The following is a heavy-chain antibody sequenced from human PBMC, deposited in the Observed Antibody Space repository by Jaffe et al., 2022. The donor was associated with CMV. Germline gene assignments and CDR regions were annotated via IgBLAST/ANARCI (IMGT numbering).Heavy chain of an antibody. D-gene: IGHD5-18*01. CDR3: AKDIFTAMVFDFDY. CDR1: GFTFDDYA. CDR2: ISWNSGSI. V-gene: IGHV3-9*01. J-gene: IGHJ4*02. Sequence: EVQLVESGGGLVQPGRSLRLSCAASGFTFDDYAMHWVRQAPGKGLEWVSGISWNSGSIGYADSVKGRFTISRDNAKNSLYLQMNSLRAEDTALYYCAKDIFTAMVFDFDYWGQGTLVTVSS.